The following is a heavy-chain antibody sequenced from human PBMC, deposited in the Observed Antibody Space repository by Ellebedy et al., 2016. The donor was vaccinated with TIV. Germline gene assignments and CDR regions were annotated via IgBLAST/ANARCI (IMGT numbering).Heavy chain of an antibody. CDR1: GYTFTGYY. D-gene: IGHD1-26*01. V-gene: IGHV1-2*02. J-gene: IGHJ6*02. CDR2: INPNSGGT. Sequence: ASVKVSCXASGYTFTGYYMHWVRQAPGQGLEWMGWINPNSGGTNYAQKFQGRVTMTRDTSISTAYMELSRLRSDDTAVYYCARDLRNSGSYRTLSYGMDVWGQGTTVTVSS. CDR3: ARDLRNSGSYRTLSYGMDV.